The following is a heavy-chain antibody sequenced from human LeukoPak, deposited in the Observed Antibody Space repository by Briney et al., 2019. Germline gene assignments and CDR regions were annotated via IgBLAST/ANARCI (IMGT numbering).Heavy chain of an antibody. J-gene: IGHJ4*02. CDR2: IYYRGST. Sequence: SETLSLTCTVSGGSISNYYWSWIRQPPGKGLEWIGYIYYRGSTNYNPSLKSRVTISVDTSKNQFSLKLSSVTAADTAVYYCAREGVTKYYFDYWGQGTLVTVSS. D-gene: IGHD4-11*01. CDR1: GGSISNYY. V-gene: IGHV4-59*12. CDR3: AREGVTKYYFDY.